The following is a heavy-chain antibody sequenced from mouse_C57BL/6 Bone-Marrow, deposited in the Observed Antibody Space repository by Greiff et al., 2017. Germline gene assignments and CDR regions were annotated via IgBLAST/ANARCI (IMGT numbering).Heavy chain of an antibody. Sequence: EVQRVESGGDLVKPGGSLKLSCAASGFTFSSYGMSWVRQTPDQRLEWVATISSGGSYTYYPDSVKGRFTISRDNAKNTLYLHMSSLKSEDTAMCYCARRRDEGDWAPFAYWDQGTLVTVSA. J-gene: IGHJ3*01. V-gene: IGHV5-6*01. CDR2: ISSGGSYT. CDR1: GFTFSSYG. D-gene: IGHD2-13*01. CDR3: ARRRDEGDWAPFAY.